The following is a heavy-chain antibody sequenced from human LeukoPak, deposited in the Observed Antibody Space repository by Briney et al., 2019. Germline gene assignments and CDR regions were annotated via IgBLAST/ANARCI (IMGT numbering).Heavy chain of an antibody. J-gene: IGHJ5*02. Sequence: HPGGSLRLSCAASGFTVNSNLMSWVRQAPGKGLEWVSAIYGGDTTYYADSVKGRFTISRDIPKNTMNLQMNSLRAEDTAVYYCARGHRDSGAYTRGYFDPWGQGTLVTVSS. V-gene: IGHV3-53*01. CDR3: ARGHRDSGAYTRGYFDP. CDR1: GFTVNSNL. D-gene: IGHD3-9*01. CDR2: IYGGDTT.